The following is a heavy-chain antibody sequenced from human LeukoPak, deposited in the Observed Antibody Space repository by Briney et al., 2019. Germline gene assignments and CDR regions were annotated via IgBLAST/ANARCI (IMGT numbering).Heavy chain of an antibody. CDR1: GYTFTGYY. CDR2: INPNSGGT. CDR3: ARDPPIGGADVFDI. V-gene: IGHV1-2*02. Sequence: ASVTVSCKAAGYTFTGYYMHWVRQAPGQGLEWMGWINPNSGGTNYAQKFQGRVTMTRDTSISTAYMELSRLTSDDTAVYYCARDPPIGGADVFDIWGQGAMVTVSS. D-gene: IGHD3-10*01. J-gene: IGHJ3*02.